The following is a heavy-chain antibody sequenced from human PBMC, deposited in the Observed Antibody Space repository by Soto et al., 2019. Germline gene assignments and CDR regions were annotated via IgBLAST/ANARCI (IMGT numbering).Heavy chain of an antibody. D-gene: IGHD4-4*01. Sequence: QLQLQESGPGLVKPSETLSLTCTVSGDSISSGDYYWTWIRQLPGKGLEWIGYIYYSGSSYYNPSLKSRVTMSVDTSKNQFSLKLSSVTAADTAVYYCARVGHDYSNYAWFDPWGQGTLVTVSS. CDR1: GDSISSGDYY. V-gene: IGHV4-31*03. CDR3: ARVGHDYSNYAWFDP. J-gene: IGHJ5*02. CDR2: IYYSGSS.